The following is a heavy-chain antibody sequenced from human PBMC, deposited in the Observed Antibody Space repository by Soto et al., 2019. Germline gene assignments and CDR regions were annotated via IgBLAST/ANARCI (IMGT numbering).Heavy chain of an antibody. D-gene: IGHD3-10*01. J-gene: IGHJ5*02. CDR2: IYYSGSA. V-gene: IGHV4-30-4*01. Sequence: PSETLSLTCTVSGGSISSGDFYWSWIRQPPGKGLEWLGYIYYSGSAYYNPSLKSRLTTSVDTSDNQFSLRLTSVTAADTAVYYCARVLYYGSGTSDLWGQGALVTVSS. CDR1: GGSISSGDFY. CDR3: ARVLYYGSGTSDL.